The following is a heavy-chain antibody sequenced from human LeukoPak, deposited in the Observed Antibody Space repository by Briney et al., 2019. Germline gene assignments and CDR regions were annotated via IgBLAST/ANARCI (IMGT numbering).Heavy chain of an antibody. Sequence: PGGSLRLSCAASGFTFSSYSMNWVRQAPGNGLEWVSSISSSSSYIYYADSVKGRFTISRDNAKNSLYLQMNSLRAEDTAVYYCARERPDTIYFDYWGQGTLVTVSS. CDR3: ARERPDTIYFDY. V-gene: IGHV3-21*01. J-gene: IGHJ4*02. D-gene: IGHD3-3*01. CDR2: ISSSSSYI. CDR1: GFTFSSYS.